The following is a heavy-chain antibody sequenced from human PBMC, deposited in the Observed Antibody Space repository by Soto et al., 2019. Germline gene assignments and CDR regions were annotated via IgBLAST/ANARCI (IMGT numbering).Heavy chain of an antibody. CDR3: AHRGILCSDGSCSSHPFDY. Sequence: QITLKESGPTLVKPTQTLTLTCTFSGFSLSTTGVGVGWIRQPPGKALEWLALIYWDDDKRYSPSLESRLTITKDTSRNPVVLTMTNTDPVDTATYFCAHRGILCSDGSCSSHPFDYWGQGTLVTVSS. D-gene: IGHD2-15*01. J-gene: IGHJ4*02. V-gene: IGHV2-5*02. CDR1: GFSLSTTGVG. CDR2: IYWDDDK.